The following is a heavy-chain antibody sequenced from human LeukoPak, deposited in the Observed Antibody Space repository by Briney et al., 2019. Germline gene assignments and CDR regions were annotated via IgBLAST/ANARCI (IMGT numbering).Heavy chain of an antibody. J-gene: IGHJ6*03. CDR3: ARAVSSFDYYYMDV. CDR2: ISAYNGNT. Sequence: ASVKVSCKASGYTFTSYGISWVRQAPGQGLEWMEWISAYNGNTNYAQKLQGRVTMTTDTSTSTAYMELRSLRSDDTAVYYCARAVSSFDYYYMDVWGKGTTVTVSS. D-gene: IGHD6-13*01. V-gene: IGHV1-18*01. CDR1: GYTFTSYG.